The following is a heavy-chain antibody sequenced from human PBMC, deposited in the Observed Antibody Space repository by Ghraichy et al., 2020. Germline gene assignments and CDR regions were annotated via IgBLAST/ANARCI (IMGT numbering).Heavy chain of an antibody. CDR3: ARDFRFGFYYYYGMDV. CDR1: GGSFSGYY. CDR2: INHSGST. Sequence: SETLSLTCAVYGGSFSGYYWSWIRQPPGKGLEWIGEINHSGSTNYNPSLKSRVTISVDTSKNQFSLKLSSVTAADTAVYYCARDFRFGFYYYYGMDVWGQGTTVTVSS. D-gene: IGHD3-10*01. J-gene: IGHJ6*02. V-gene: IGHV4-34*01.